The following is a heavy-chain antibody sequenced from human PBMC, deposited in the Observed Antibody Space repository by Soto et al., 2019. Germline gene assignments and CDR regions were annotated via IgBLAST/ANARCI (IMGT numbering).Heavy chain of an antibody. J-gene: IGHJ5*02. CDR3: SSDRSSSCYHDWLDP. CDR2: TYYRSKWYN. Sequence: SQTLSHTCAISGDSVSSNSAAWNWIRQSPSRGLEWLGRTYYRSKWYNDYAVSVKSRITINPDTSENQFSLQLNSVTPEDTAVFYCSSDRSSSCYHDWLDPWGQGTLVIV. V-gene: IGHV6-1*01. CDR1: GDSVSSNSAA. D-gene: IGHD6-13*01.